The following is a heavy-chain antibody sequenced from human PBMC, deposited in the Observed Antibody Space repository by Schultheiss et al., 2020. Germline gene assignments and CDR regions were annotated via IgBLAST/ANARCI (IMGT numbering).Heavy chain of an antibody. CDR3: ARHRDYGGSALGLD. J-gene: IGHJ4*02. V-gene: IGHV4-34*01. CDR2: INHSGST. D-gene: IGHD4-23*01. Sequence: GSLRLSCAVYGGSFSGYYWSWIRQPPGKGLEWIGEINHSGSTNYNPSLKSRVTISVDTSKNQFSLKLSSVTAADTAVYYCARHRDYGGSALGLDWGRGSLGTVAS. CDR1: GGSFSGYY.